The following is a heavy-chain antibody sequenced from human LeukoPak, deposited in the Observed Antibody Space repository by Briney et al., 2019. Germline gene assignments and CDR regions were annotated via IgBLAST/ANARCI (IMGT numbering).Heavy chain of an antibody. J-gene: IGHJ4*02. CDR1: GYTVTSYD. D-gene: IGHD1-26*01. V-gene: IGHV1-8*01. Sequence: ASVKVSCKASGYTVTSYDINWVRQATGQGLEWMGWMNPNTGNTGYAQKFQGRVTMTRDTSISTAYMELSSLRSDDTAVYYCARGFTEWELYFDYWGQGTLVTVSS. CDR2: MNPNTGNT. CDR3: ARGFTEWELYFDY.